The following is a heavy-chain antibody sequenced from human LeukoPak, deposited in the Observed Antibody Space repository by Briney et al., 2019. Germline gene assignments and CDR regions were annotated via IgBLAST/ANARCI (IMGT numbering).Heavy chain of an antibody. CDR1: GGSVSRGSYY. CDR2: IYYSGST. Sequence: SETLSLTCTVSGGSVSRGSYYWSWIRQPPGKGLEWIGYIYYSGSTNYNPSLKSRVIISVDTSKNQFSLKLSSVAAADTAVYYCARDYGDYFDYWGQGTLVTVSS. V-gene: IGHV4-61*01. CDR3: ARDYGDYFDY. D-gene: IGHD4-17*01. J-gene: IGHJ4*02.